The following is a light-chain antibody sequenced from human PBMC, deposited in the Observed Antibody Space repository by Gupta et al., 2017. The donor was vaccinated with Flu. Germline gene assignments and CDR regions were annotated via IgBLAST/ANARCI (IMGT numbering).Light chain of an antibody. CDR1: QSVTSNY. CDR2: GAS. CDR3: QQYGSSRWT. J-gene: IGKJ1*01. Sequence: ERAHLSCRASQSVTSNYIACYKQKPGQAPRLLIYGASNRATGIPDRFSGSGSGADFTLTISRLEPEDFAVFYGQQYGSSRWTVGQGTKVEI. V-gene: IGKV3-20*01.